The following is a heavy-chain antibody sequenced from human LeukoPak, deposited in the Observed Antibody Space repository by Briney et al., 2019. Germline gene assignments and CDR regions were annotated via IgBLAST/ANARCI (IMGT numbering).Heavy chain of an antibody. D-gene: IGHD3-22*01. CDR3: ARQRYDSTCGY. V-gene: IGHV4-39*01. CDR1: GGSISSSSYY. Sequence: SETLSLTCTVSGGSISSSSYYWGWIRQPPGRGLEWIGSIYYSGSTYYNPSLKSRVTISVDTSKNQFSLKLSSVTAADTAVYYCARQRYDSTCGYWGQGTLVTVSS. J-gene: IGHJ4*02. CDR2: IYYSGST.